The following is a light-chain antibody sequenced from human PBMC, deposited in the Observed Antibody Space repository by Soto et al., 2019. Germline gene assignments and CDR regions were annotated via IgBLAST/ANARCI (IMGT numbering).Light chain of an antibody. CDR1: QSVSSSY. Sequence: NVLTQSPGTLSLSPGERATLSCRASQSVSSSYLACYQQKPGQAPRLLIYGASNRATGIPDRFSGSGSGTDFTLTISRLEPADFAVYYCQQYGSSGTFGQGTKV. CDR3: QQYGSSGT. V-gene: IGKV3-20*01. CDR2: GAS. J-gene: IGKJ1*01.